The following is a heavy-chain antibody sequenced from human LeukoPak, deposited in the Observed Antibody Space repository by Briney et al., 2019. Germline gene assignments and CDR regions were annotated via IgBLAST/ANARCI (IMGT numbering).Heavy chain of an antibody. CDR2: INPNSGDT. J-gene: IGHJ4*02. Sequence: ASVKLSCKASGYTFTGYYMHWVRQAPGQGLEWMGWINPNSGDTNYAQKFQGRVIMTRDTSISTGYMELSRLRSDDTAVYYCARQTAGYFDYWDQETLVTVSS. V-gene: IGHV1-2*02. D-gene: IGHD3-10*01. CDR1: GYTFTGYY. CDR3: ARQTAGYFDY.